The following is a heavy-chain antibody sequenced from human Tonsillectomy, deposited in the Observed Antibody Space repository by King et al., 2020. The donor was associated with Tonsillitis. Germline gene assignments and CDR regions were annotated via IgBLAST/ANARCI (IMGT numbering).Heavy chain of an antibody. Sequence: VQLQQWGAGLLKPSETLSLTCAVYGGSFSGYYWSWIRQPPGKGLEWIGEINHSGSTNYNPSLESRVTVSVDTSKNQFSLKLSSVTAADTAVYYCARPNWGYYFDYWGQGTLVTVSS. CDR3: ARPNWGYYFDY. CDR2: INHSGST. D-gene: IGHD7-27*01. CDR1: GGSFSGYY. V-gene: IGHV4-34*01. J-gene: IGHJ4*02.